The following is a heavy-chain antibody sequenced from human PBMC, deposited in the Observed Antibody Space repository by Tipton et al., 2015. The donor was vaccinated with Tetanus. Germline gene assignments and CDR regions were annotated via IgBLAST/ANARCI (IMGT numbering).Heavy chain of an antibody. V-gene: IGHV3-23*01. Sequence: SLRLSCAASGFTFSVYGMSWARQAPGKGLEWVARIISSGGTTNYADSVKGRFTISRDNSKNTLYLQMTSLRAEDTAVYYCAKEFQRARIRFFDSWGQGSQVTASS. CDR3: AKEFQRARIRFFDS. D-gene: IGHD2-15*01. J-gene: IGHJ4*02. CDR2: IISSGGTT. CDR1: GFTFSVYG.